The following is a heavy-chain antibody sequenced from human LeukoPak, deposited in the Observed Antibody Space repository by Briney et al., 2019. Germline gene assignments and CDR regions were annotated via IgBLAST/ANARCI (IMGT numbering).Heavy chain of an antibody. D-gene: IGHD1-20*01. CDR1: GGSFSGYY. Sequence: SETLSLTCAVYGGSFSGYYWSWIRQPPGKGLEWIGEINHSGSTNYNPSLKSRVTISVDTSKNQFSLKLSSVTAADTAVYYCAGGGYNWNYWGQGTLVTVSS. CDR2: INHSGST. V-gene: IGHV4-34*01. J-gene: IGHJ4*02. CDR3: AGGGYNWNY.